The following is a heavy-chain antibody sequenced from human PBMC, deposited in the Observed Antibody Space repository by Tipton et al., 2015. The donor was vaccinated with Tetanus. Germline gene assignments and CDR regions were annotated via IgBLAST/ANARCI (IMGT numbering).Heavy chain of an antibody. V-gene: IGHV3-53*01. J-gene: IGHJ4*02. Sequence: GSLRLSCAASGFTLSRYTLNWVRQAPGKGLEWVSTIYTAGSTYYADTVKGRSTISRDNSKNTLYLQMNSLRAEDTAVYYCARGPLGTGVFDYWGQGTLVSVST. CDR1: GFTLSRYT. CDR2: IYTAGST. D-gene: IGHD7-27*01. CDR3: ARGPLGTGVFDY.